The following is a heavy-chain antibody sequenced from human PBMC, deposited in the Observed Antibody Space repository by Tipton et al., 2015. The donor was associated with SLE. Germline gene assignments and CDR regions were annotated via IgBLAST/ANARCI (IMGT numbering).Heavy chain of an antibody. CDR3: ARGKAAAGKRNWVNP. CDR2: ISYDGSNK. V-gene: IGHV3-30*19. CDR1: GFTFSGYA. D-gene: IGHD6-13*01. J-gene: IGHJ5*01. Sequence: SGFTFSGYAMHWVRQAPGKGLEWVAVISYDGSNKYYPDSVKGRFTISRDNSKNTLYLQVNSLRAEDTAVYYCARGKAAAGKRNWVNPWGQGALVTVS.